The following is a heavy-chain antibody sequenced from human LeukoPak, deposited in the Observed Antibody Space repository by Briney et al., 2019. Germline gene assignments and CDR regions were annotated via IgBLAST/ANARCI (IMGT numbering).Heavy chain of an antibody. J-gene: IGHJ4*02. CDR2: INHSGST. V-gene: IGHV4-34*01. CDR1: GGSFSGYY. D-gene: IGHD3-10*01. Sequence: SETLSLTCAVYGGSFSGYYWSWIRQPPGKGLEWIGEINHSGSTNYNPSLKSRVTISVGTSKNQFSLKLSSVTAADTAVYYCARGRANYYGSGGYGRGIFDYWGQGTLVTVSS. CDR3: ARGRANYYGSGGYGRGIFDY.